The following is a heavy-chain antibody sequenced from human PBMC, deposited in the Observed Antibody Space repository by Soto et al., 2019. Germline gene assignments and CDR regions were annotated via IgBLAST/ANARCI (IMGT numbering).Heavy chain of an antibody. CDR2: ISAYNGNT. CDR3: ARDPNIVVVPAATGRDWFDP. Sequence: QVQLVQSGAEVKKPGASVKVSCKASGYTFTSYGISWVRQAPGQGLEWMGWISAYNGNTNYAQKLQGRVTMTTDTSTSTAYMELRSLRSDDTAVSYCARDPNIVVVPAATGRDWFDPWGQGTLVTVSS. CDR1: GYTFTSYG. J-gene: IGHJ5*02. V-gene: IGHV1-18*01. D-gene: IGHD2-2*01.